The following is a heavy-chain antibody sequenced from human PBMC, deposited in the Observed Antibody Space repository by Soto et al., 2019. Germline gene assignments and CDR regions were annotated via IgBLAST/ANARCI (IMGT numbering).Heavy chain of an antibody. CDR1: GYTFTSYG. Sequence: GASVKVSCKASGYTFTSYGISWVRQTPGQGLEWMGWISAYNSNINYAQKLQGRVTMITDTSTSTAYMELRSLRSDDTAVYFCARDRLGATGDYWGQGTLVTVSS. CDR3: ARDRLGATGDY. D-gene: IGHD1-26*01. J-gene: IGHJ4*02. V-gene: IGHV1-18*01. CDR2: ISAYNSNI.